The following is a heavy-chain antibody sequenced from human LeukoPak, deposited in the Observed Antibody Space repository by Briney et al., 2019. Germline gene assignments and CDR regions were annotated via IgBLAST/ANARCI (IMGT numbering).Heavy chain of an antibody. D-gene: IGHD1-26*01. J-gene: IGHJ4*02. CDR3: AKDSLRERIVGSTTRGVNDY. V-gene: IGHV3-48*01. Sequence: GGSLRLSCAASGFTFSSYGMTWVRQAPGKGLEWVSYISSSSSTIYYADTVKGRFTISRDNSKNTLYLQMNSLRGEDTAVYYCAKDSLRERIVGSTTRGVNDYWGQGTLVTVSS. CDR1: GFTFSSYG. CDR2: ISSSSSTI.